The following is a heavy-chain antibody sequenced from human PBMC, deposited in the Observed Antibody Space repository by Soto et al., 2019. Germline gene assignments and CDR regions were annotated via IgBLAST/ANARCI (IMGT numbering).Heavy chain of an antibody. V-gene: IGHV3-30-3*01. CDR1: GFTFKSYT. Sequence: QVQLVESGGGVVQPGRSVRISCTASGFTFKSYTFQWVRQAPGKGLEWVAVISYDGSDKDYADSVRGRFTFSRDNSKNTLYLQMNNLRPEDTAVYFCARVQLTGYSSHGLDVWGQGTTVTVSS. D-gene: IGHD6-13*01. J-gene: IGHJ6*02. CDR2: ISYDGSDK. CDR3: ARVQLTGYSSHGLDV.